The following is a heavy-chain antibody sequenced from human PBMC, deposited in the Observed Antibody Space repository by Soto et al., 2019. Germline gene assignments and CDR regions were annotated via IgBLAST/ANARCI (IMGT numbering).Heavy chain of an antibody. CDR3: TPLALKYSSGWYEFSD. J-gene: IGHJ4*02. Sequence: EVQLVESGGGLVKPGGSLRLSCAASGFTFSNVWMNWVRHAPGKGLEWVGRIKSKTDGGTTDYAAPVKGRFTISRDDSKHTLYLQMHSLKTEYTAVYYCTPLALKYSSGWYEFSDWGQGTLVTVSS. D-gene: IGHD6-19*01. V-gene: IGHV3-15*07. CDR2: IKSKTDGGTT. CDR1: GFTFSNVW.